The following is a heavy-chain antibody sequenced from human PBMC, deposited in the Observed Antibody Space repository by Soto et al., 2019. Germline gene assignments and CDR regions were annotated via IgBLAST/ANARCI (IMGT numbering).Heavy chain of an antibody. D-gene: IGHD6-6*01. CDR3: ARGIAARPEWYFDL. CDR1: GFTVSSNY. CDR2: IYSGGST. V-gene: IGHV3-53*01. J-gene: IGHJ2*01. Sequence: GGSLRLSCAASGFTVSSNYMSWVRQAPGKGLEWVSVIYSGGSTYYADSVKGRFTISRDNSKNTLYLQMNSLRAEDTAVYYCARGIAARPEWYFDLWGRGTLVTVSS.